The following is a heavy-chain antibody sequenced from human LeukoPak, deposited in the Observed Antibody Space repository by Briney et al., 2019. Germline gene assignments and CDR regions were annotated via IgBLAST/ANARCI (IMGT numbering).Heavy chain of an antibody. Sequence: GGSLRLSCAASGFTFTTYWMSWVRQLPGKGLEWVANINQDGTEKYYVDSVKGRFTVSRDNSKNTLYLQLNSLRADDTAVYYCTRNSGWYGVLWGQGTLVSVSS. CDR3: TRNSGWYGVL. CDR1: GFTFTTYW. V-gene: IGHV3-7*03. D-gene: IGHD6-19*01. CDR2: INQDGTEK. J-gene: IGHJ4*02.